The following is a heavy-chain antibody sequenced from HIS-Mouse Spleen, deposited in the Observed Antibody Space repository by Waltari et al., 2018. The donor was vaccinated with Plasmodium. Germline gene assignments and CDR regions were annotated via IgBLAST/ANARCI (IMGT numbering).Heavy chain of an antibody. J-gene: IGHJ6*02. CDR3: ARLYYDFWSGYYPYGMDV. V-gene: IGHV3-30-3*01. CDR1: GFTFSSYA. D-gene: IGHD3-3*01. CDR2: ISYDGSNK. Sequence: QVQLVESGGGVVQPGRSLRLSWAASGFTFSSYAIHWVRQAPGKGLEWVAVISYDGSNKYYADSVKGRFTISRDNSKNTLYLQMNSLRAEDTAVYYCARLYYDFWSGYYPYGMDVWGQGTTVTVSS.